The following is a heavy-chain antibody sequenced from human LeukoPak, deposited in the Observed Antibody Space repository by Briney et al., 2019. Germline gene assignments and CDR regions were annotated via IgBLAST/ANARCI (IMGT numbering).Heavy chain of an antibody. Sequence: SETLSLTCTVPGDSVSSSRYFWGWIRQPPGKALEWLGHVYYSGSTYYNLSLKSRVSISVDMSKNLFSLKLSSVTAADTATYFCARLGARDIVVVPAAMVDHWGQGTPVTISS. D-gene: IGHD2-2*01. V-gene: IGHV4-39*01. CDR2: VYYSGST. CDR3: ARLGARDIVVVPAAMVDH. CDR1: GDSVSSSRYF. J-gene: IGHJ4*02.